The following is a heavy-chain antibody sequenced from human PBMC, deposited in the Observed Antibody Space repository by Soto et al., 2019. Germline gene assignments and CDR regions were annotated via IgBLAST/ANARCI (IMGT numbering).Heavy chain of an antibody. V-gene: IGHV3-7*01. CDR1: GFTLSSYW. J-gene: IGHJ4*02. CDR3: ARDCSGGICYGYYFDY. Sequence: EVQLVESGGGLVQPGGSLRLSCATSGFTLSSYWMSWVRQAPGKGLEWVANIKRDGSEKYYVDSVQGRFTISRDNAKNSLYLQMNSLRAEDTALYYCARDCSGGICYGYYFDYWGQGTLVTVS. D-gene: IGHD2-15*01. CDR2: IKRDGSEK.